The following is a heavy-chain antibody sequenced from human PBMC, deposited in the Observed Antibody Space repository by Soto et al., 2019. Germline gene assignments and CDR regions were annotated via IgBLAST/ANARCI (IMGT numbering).Heavy chain of an antibody. V-gene: IGHV1-8*01. J-gene: IGHJ6*03. CDR2: MNPNSGNT. D-gene: IGHD1-26*01. Sequence: QVQLGQSGAEVKKPGASVKVSCKASGYTFPSYDINWVRQAPGQGLEWMGWMNPNSGNTGYAQKFQGRVTMTRNTSISTAYMELSSLRSEDTAVYYCARAWDVYYYYYYMDVWGKGTTVTVSS. CDR3: ARAWDVYYYYYYMDV. CDR1: GYTFPSYD.